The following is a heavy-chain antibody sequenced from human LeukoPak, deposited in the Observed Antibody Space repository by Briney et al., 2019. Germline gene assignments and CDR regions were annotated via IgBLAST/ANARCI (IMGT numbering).Heavy chain of an antibody. J-gene: IGHJ4*02. CDR2: ISGSSRNI. Sequence: GGSLRLSCAASGFTFSDYSMTWIRQAPGKGLEWVSYISGSSRNINYADSVEGRFTISRVNANNLLYLQMNSLRVEDTAVYYCAGRTSSSWHYWGQGTLVTVSS. D-gene: IGHD6-13*01. CDR1: GFTFSDYS. V-gene: IGHV3-11*03. CDR3: AGRTSSSWHY.